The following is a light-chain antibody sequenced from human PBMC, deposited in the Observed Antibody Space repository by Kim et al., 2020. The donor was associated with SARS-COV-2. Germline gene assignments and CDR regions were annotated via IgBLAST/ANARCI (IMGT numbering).Light chain of an antibody. CDR2: DVS. Sequence: QSALTQPRSVSGSPGQSVTISCTGTGSDVGAYSYVSWYQHHPGKAPNLMIYDVSQRPSGVPYRFSGSKSGNAASLTISGLQAEDEADYYCCSYAGGHTYVLIGGGTQLTVL. V-gene: IGLV2-11*01. CDR3: CSYAGGHTYVL. J-gene: IGLJ2*01. CDR1: GSDVGAYSY.